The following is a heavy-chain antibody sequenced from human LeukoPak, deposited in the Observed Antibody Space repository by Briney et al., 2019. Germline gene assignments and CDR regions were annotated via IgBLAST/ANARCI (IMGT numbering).Heavy chain of an antibody. CDR3: ARDSYSSSWYESYYYYMDV. J-gene: IGHJ6*03. Sequence: ASVKVSCKASGYTFTGYYMHWVRQAPGQGLEWMGWINPNSGGTNYAQKFQGKVTMTTDTSTSTAYMELRSLRSDDTAVYYCARDSYSSSWYESYYYYMDVWGKGTTVTVSS. D-gene: IGHD6-13*01. V-gene: IGHV1-2*02. CDR2: INPNSGGT. CDR1: GYTFTGYY.